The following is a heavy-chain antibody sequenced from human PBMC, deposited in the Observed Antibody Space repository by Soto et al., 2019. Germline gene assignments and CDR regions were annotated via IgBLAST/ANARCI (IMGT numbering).Heavy chain of an antibody. Sequence: QVQLVESGGGVAQPGRSLRLSCTVSGFTFSGHAMHWVRQAPGKGLEWVTQIWYDGSNKYYAESVKGRFTISRDNSKKTLYLQMNRLRVDDTAVYYCARDGQGLAPYALDVWGQGTSVTVSS. CDR1: GFTFSGHA. V-gene: IGHV3-33*01. CDR2: IWYDGSNK. D-gene: IGHD6-19*01. CDR3: ARDGQGLAPYALDV. J-gene: IGHJ6*02.